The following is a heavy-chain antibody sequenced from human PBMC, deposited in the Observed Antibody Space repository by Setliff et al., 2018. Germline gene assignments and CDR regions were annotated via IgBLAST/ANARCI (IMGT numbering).Heavy chain of an antibody. Sequence: PSETLSLTCAVSGYSISSGYYWGWIRQPPGKGLEWIGSIYHSGSTYYNPSLKSRVTISVDTSKNQFSLKLSSVTAADTAVYCCARERMYYNFWSGYSDYWGQGTLVTVSS. CDR1: GYSISSGYY. CDR3: ARERMYYNFWSGYSDY. V-gene: IGHV4-38-2*02. D-gene: IGHD3-3*01. J-gene: IGHJ4*02. CDR2: IYHSGST.